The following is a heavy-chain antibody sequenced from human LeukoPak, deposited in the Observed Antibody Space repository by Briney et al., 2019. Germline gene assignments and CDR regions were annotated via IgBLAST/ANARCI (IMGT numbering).Heavy chain of an antibody. CDR2: IYHNGDT. D-gene: IGHD5-18*01. J-gene: IGHJ4*02. CDR1: GGSFTGPY. Sequence: PSETLSLTCTVSGGSFTGPYWSWIRQTPGKGLEGIGYIYHNGDTKHHPSLKSRVTMSVDTSKNQFSLKLSSVTPADTAVYYCARDGYGPTDYWGKGSLVTVSS. V-gene: IGHV4-59*11. CDR3: ARDGYGPTDY.